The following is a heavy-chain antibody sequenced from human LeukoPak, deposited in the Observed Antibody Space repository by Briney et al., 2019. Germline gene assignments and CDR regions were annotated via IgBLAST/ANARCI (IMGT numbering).Heavy chain of an antibody. J-gene: IGHJ4*02. CDR1: GFTFSSYA. V-gene: IGHV3-23*01. CDR3: AKAVATTKYYFDY. CDR2: ISGSDTST. Sequence: GGSLRLSCAASGFTFSSYAVNWVRQAPGKGLEGVSFISGSDTSTYYADSVKGRFTISRDNSKNTLYLQLNSLRAEDTAVYYCAKAVATTKYYFDYWGQGTLVTVSS. D-gene: IGHD5-12*01.